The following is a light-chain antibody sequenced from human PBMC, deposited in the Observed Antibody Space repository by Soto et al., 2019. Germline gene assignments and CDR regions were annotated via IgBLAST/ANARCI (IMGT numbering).Light chain of an antibody. CDR2: GVS. Sequence: EIVLTQSPGTLSFSPGERATLSCRASQSVSGNYLSCYQQKPGQAPRLLIYGVSGRATGIPDRFSGSGSGTDFTLTISSLEPEDFAVYYCQQRSNWPLFTFGQGTRLEIK. CDR3: QQRSNWPLFT. J-gene: IGKJ5*01. CDR1: QSVSGNY. V-gene: IGKV3D-20*02.